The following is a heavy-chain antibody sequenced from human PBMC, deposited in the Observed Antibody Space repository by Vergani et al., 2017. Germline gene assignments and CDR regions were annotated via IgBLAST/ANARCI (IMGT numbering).Heavy chain of an antibody. V-gene: IGHV3-23*01. CDR1: GFTFSNYA. D-gene: IGHD2-15*01. CDR3: AKDLGLHQSNWFDP. Sequence: EVQLLESGGGLVQPGGSLRLSCAASGFTFSNYAMSWVRQAPGKGLEWVSSISGGGGSTYYAESVKGRFTISRDNSKNTLYLQMNSLRAEDTAVYYCAKDLGLHQSNWFDPWGQGTLVIVSS. J-gene: IGHJ5*02. CDR2: ISGGGGST.